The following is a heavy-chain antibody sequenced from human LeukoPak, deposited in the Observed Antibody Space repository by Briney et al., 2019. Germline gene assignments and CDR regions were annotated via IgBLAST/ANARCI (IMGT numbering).Heavy chain of an antibody. J-gene: IGHJ4*02. CDR2: IYYSGST. CDR3: ARDGGYYYDSSGFPYY. Sequence: PLETLSLTCTVSGGSISSYYWSWIRQPPGKGLEWIGYIYYSGSTNYNPSLKSRVTISVDTSKNQFSLKLSSVTAADTAVYYCARDGGYYYDSSGFPYYWGQGTLVTVSS. V-gene: IGHV4-59*01. CDR1: GGSISSYY. D-gene: IGHD3-22*01.